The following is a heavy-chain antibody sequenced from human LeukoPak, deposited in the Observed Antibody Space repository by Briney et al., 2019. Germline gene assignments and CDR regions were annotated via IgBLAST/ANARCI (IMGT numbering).Heavy chain of an antibody. J-gene: IGHJ6*02. V-gene: IGHV3-23*01. CDR2: IVGSGADT. CDR1: GFTFKNYA. CDR3: VKIWDYYYGMDV. Sequence: GGSLRPSCAASGFTFKNYAMSWVRQAPGKGLEWVSGIVGSGADTYYGGSVKGRFTISRDNSKNTLYLQMSSLRAEDTAVYYCVKIWDYYYGMDVWGQGDTVSVSS. D-gene: IGHD3-10*01.